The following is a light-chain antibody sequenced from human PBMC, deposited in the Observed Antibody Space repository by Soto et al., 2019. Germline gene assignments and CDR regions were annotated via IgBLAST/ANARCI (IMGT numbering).Light chain of an antibody. CDR2: EVT. Sequence: QSALTQPASVSGSPGQSITISCTGTSSDVGSYNLVSWYQQHPGKAPKPIIYEVTKRPSGVPDRFSGSKSGNTASLTVSGLQAEDEADYYCSSYAGRNNFYVFGTGTKVTVL. V-gene: IGLV2-23*02. CDR1: SSDVGSYNL. J-gene: IGLJ1*01. CDR3: SSYAGRNNFYV.